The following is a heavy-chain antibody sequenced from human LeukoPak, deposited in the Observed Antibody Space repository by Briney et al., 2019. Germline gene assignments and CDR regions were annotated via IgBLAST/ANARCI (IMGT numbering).Heavy chain of an antibody. Sequence: PGRSLRLSCAASGFTFSNYGMHWVRQAPGKGLEWVAVISYDGNNKYYADSVKGRFTISRDNSKNTLYLQMNSLRAEDTAVYYCAKGKASPLRYFDWLSPDYWGQGTLVTVSS. CDR3: AKGKASPLRYFDWLSPDY. V-gene: IGHV3-30*18. D-gene: IGHD3-9*01. J-gene: IGHJ4*02. CDR1: GFTFSNYG. CDR2: ISYDGNNK.